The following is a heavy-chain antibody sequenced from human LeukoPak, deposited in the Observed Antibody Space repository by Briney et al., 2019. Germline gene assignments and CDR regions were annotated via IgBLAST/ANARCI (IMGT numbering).Heavy chain of an antibody. V-gene: IGHV4-30-2*01. D-gene: IGHD6-13*01. CDR2: IYHSGST. J-gene: IGHJ4*02. Sequence: SETLSLTCTVSGGSISSGGYYWRWIRQPPGKGLEWIGYIYHSGSTYYNPSLKSRVTISVDRSKNQFSLKLSSVTAADTAVYYCARADPGPTIAAAGLDYWGQGTLVTVSS. CDR3: ARADPGPTIAAAGLDY. CDR1: GGSISSGGYY.